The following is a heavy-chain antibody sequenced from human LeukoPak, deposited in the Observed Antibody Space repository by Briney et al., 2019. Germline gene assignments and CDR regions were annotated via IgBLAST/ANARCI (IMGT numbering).Heavy chain of an antibody. CDR3: ARDGCSGGSCYIDY. CDR1: GGSISSGVYY. Sequence: SETLSLTCTVSGGSISSGVYYWSWIRQPPGKGLEWIGYIYYSGSTYYNPSLKSRVTISVDTSKNQFSLKLSSVTAADTAVYYCARDGCSGGSCYIDYWGQGTLVTVSS. V-gene: IGHV4-31*03. D-gene: IGHD2-15*01. CDR2: IYYSGST. J-gene: IGHJ4*02.